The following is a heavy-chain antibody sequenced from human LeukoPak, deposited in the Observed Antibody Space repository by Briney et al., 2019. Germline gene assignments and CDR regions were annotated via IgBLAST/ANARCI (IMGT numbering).Heavy chain of an antibody. CDR1: GGSFSGYY. CDR2: INHSGST. CDR3: ARGWEMATIEGLGY. Sequence: SETLSLTCAVYGGSFSGYYWSWIRQPPGKGLEWIGEINHSGSTNYNPSLKSRVTISVDTSKYQFSLKLSSVTAADTAVYYCARGWEMATIEGLGYWGQGTLVTVSS. D-gene: IGHD5-24*01. V-gene: IGHV4-34*01. J-gene: IGHJ4*02.